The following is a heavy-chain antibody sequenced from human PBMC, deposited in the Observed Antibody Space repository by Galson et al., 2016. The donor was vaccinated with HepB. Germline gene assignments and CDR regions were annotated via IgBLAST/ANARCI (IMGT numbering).Heavy chain of an antibody. D-gene: IGHD2-21*02. CDR1: GFTVSVNY. Sequence: SLRLSCAATGFTVSVNYMAWVRQAPGKGLEWVSVIYSGGHIDYADSVKGRFIISRDNSKNALYLQMDSLKADDTAVYYWAGNLVATAIDAFDIWGQGTMVTVSS. V-gene: IGHV3-53*01. CDR3: AGNLVATAIDAFDI. J-gene: IGHJ3*02. CDR2: IYSGGHI.